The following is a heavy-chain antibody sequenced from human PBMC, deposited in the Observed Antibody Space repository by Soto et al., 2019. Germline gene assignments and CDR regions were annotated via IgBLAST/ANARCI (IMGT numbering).Heavy chain of an antibody. Sequence: GGSLRLSCAASGFTFSSYAMSWVRQAPGKGLEWLSALSGPGSSTYYADSVKGRFTISRDNAKNTLYLQMNSLRAEDTAIYYCAKEGIVVTVWGQGTLVTVSS. V-gene: IGHV3-23*01. D-gene: IGHD2-21*02. CDR3: AKEGIVVTV. CDR2: LSGPGSST. CDR1: GFTFSSYA. J-gene: IGHJ4*02.